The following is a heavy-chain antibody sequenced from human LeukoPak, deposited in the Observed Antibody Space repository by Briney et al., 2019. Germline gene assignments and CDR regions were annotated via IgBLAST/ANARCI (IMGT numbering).Heavy chain of an antibody. CDR1: GYTFTSYG. J-gene: IGHJ4*02. D-gene: IGHD6-6*01. CDR2: ISAYNGNT. CDR3: ARTSPDFSKSCSSSSFDY. Sequence: ASVKVSCKASGYTFTSYGISWVRQAPGQGLEWMGWISAYNGNTNYAQKLQGRVTMTTDTSTSTAYMELGSLRSDDTAVYYCARTSPDFSKSCSSSSFDYWGQGTLVTVSS. V-gene: IGHV1-18*01.